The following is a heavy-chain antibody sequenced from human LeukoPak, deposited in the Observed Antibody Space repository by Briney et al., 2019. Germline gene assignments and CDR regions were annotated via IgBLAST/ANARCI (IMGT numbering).Heavy chain of an antibody. J-gene: IGHJ4*02. CDR2: IKQDGSEK. CDR3: ARGGTREVY. Sequence: GGSLRLSCAAPGFTFSSDWMSWVRQAPGEGLEGVGNIKQDGSEKYYVDFVKGRFTISRDNAKNSLYLQMNSLRAEDTAVYYCARGGTREVYWGQGTLVTVSS. V-gene: IGHV3-7*01. CDR1: GFTFSSDW.